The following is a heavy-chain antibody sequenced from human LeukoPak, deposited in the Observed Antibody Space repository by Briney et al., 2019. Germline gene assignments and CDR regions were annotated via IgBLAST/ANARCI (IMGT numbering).Heavy chain of an antibody. V-gene: IGHV4-4*07. J-gene: IGHJ4*02. D-gene: IGHD1-26*01. CDR1: GGSISSYY. CDR2: IYTSGST. Sequence: ETLSLTCTVSGGSISSYYWSWIRQPAGKGLEWIGRIYTSGSTNYNPSLKSRVTMSVDTSKNQFSLKLSSVTAADTAVYYCARDGDRYSWSYYGILDYWGQGTLVTVSS. CDR3: ARDGDRYSWSYYGILDY.